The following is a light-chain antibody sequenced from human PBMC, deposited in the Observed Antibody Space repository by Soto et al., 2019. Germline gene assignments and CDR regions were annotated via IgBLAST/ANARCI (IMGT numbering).Light chain of an antibody. CDR3: SSYAGGNNLV. J-gene: IGLJ2*01. CDR1: SSDVGGYNY. Sequence: QSVLTQPPSASGSPEQSVTISCTGTSSDVGGYNYVSWYQQHPGKAPKLMIYEVSKRPSGVPDRFSGSKSGNTASLTVSGLQAEDEADYYCSSYAGGNNLVFGGGTKLTVL. V-gene: IGLV2-8*01. CDR2: EVS.